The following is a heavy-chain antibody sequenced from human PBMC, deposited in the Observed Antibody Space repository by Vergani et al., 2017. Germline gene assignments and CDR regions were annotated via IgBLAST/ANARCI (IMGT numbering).Heavy chain of an antibody. J-gene: IGHJ3*02. CDR2: IYVSRNN. D-gene: IGHD6-6*01. CDR1: GMSISNNNYH. V-gene: IGHV4-39*01. CDR3: ARHLRQLARNDVFDI. Sequence: LQLQESGPRLVKPSETLSLTFSLSGMSISNNNYHWGSIRHPPRKGLEWIGSIYVSRNNNYSPSLKSRVSISVDTSKNQFSLNLTSVTAADTAVYYCARHLRQLARNDVFDIWGHGTLVTVSS.